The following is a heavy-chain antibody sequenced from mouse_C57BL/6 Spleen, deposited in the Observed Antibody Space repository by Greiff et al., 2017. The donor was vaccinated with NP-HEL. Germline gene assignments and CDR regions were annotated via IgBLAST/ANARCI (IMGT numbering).Heavy chain of an antibody. J-gene: IGHJ2*01. Sequence: EVHLVESEGGLVQPGSSMKLSCTASGFTFSDYYMAWVRQVPEKGLEWVANINYDGSSTYYLDSLKSRFIISRDNAKNILYLQMSSLKSEDTATYYCARDRSLVGYFDYWGQGTTLTVSS. CDR1: GFTFSDYY. CDR2: INYDGSST. V-gene: IGHV5-16*01. D-gene: IGHD6-2*01. CDR3: ARDRSLVGYFDY.